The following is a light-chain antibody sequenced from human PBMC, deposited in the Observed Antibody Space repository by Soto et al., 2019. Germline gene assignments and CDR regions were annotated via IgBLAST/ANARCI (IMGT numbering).Light chain of an antibody. CDR3: MQRREFPWT. V-gene: IGKV2-40*01. Sequence: DIVMTQTPLSLPVTPGEPASISCRSSQSLLNSDDGNTYLDWYLQKPGQSPQLLIKTLSFRASGVPGRFSGSGSGTDFTLKISRVEADDVGVYYCMQRREFPWTFGQGTKVEIK. CDR2: TLS. J-gene: IGKJ1*01. CDR1: QSLLNSDDGNTY.